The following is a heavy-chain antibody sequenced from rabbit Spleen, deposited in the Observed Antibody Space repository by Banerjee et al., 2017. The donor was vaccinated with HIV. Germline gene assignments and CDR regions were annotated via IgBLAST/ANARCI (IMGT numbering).Heavy chain of an antibody. J-gene: IGHJ4*01. Sequence: QEQLVESGGGLVQPGGSLKLSCKASRFDFSTYSMSWVRQAPGKGLEWIACINAVTGRPVYANWAKGRFTFSKTSSTTVTLEMTSLTAADTATYFCARDLAGGIGWNFNLWGQGTLVT. CDR2: INAVTGRP. V-gene: IGHV1S45*01. CDR3: ARDLAGGIGWNFNL. D-gene: IGHD4-2*01. CDR1: RFDFSTYS.